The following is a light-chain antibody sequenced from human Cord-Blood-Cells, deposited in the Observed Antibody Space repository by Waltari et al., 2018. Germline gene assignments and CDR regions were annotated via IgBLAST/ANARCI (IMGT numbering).Light chain of an antibody. J-gene: IGLJ2*01. V-gene: IGLV2-14*01. Sequence: QSALTQPASVSGSPGQSITISCTGTSSDVGGYNYVSWYQQHPGKAPKPMIYEVSNLPSGVSNRFSGSKAGNAASLTISGLQAEDEADYYCSSDTSSSTLVFGGGTKLTVL. CDR3: SSDTSSSTLV. CDR2: EVS. CDR1: SSDVGGYNY.